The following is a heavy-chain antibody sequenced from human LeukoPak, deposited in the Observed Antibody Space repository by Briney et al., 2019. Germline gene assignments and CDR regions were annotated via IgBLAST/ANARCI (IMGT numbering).Heavy chain of an antibody. CDR2: IYYSGST. J-gene: IGHJ4*02. D-gene: IGHD6-13*01. V-gene: IGHV4-61*01. Sequence: PSETLSLTCTVSGYSISSGYYWSWIRQPPGKGLEWIGYIYYSGSTNYNPSLKSRVTISVDTSKNQFSLKLSSVTPEDTAVYYCARNLIPEQLVLNFWGQGTLVTVSS. CDR1: GYSISSGYY. CDR3: ARNLIPEQLVLNF.